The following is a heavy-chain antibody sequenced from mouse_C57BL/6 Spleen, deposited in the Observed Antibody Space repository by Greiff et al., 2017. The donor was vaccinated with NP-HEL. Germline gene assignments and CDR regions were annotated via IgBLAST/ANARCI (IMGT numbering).Heavy chain of an antibody. V-gene: IGHV2-2*01. Sequence: VKLMESGPGLVQPSQSLSITCTVSGFSLTSYGVHWVRQSPGKGLEWLGVIWSGGSTDYNAAFISRLSISKDNSKSQVFFKMNSLQADDTAIYYCARNLNYYGSSYWYFDVWGTGTTVTVSS. CDR2: IWSGGST. CDR3: ARNLNYYGSSYWYFDV. D-gene: IGHD1-1*01. J-gene: IGHJ1*03. CDR1: GFSLTSYG.